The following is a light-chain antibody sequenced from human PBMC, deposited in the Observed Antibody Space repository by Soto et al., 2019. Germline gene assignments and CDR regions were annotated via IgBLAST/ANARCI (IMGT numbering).Light chain of an antibody. Sequence: IVLTQSPGTLSLSLGERASVSCRASQSVRSSHLAWYQQKPGQAPRLLIYGASSRATGIPDRFSGSGSGTDFTLTISRLEPEDYAVYYCQQYGNSLWTFGQGTKVDIK. J-gene: IGKJ1*01. V-gene: IGKV3-20*01. CDR2: GAS. CDR1: QSVRSSH. CDR3: QQYGNSLWT.